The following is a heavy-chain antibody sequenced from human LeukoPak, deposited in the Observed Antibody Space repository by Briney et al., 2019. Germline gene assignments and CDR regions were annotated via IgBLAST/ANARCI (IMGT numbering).Heavy chain of an antibody. D-gene: IGHD6-13*01. CDR1: GFTFSSYG. V-gene: IGHV3-33*01. CDR2: IWYDGSNK. Sequence: GRSLRLSCAASGFTFSSYGMHWVRQAPGKGLEWVVVIWYDGSNKYYADSVKGRFTISRDNSKNTLYLQMNSLRAEDTAVYYCARDNSSWDFDYWGQGTLVTVSS. CDR3: ARDNSSWDFDY. J-gene: IGHJ4*02.